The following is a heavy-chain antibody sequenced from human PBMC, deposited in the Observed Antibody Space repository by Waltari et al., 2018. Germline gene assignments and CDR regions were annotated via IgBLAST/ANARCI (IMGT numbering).Heavy chain of an antibody. V-gene: IGHV3-7*04. J-gene: IGHJ4*02. CDR3: AGAGLDW. CDR1: GFTFNNYY. Sequence: EVQLVESGGGLVQPGGSLRLFCAASGFTFNNYYMSWARQAPGKGLEWVAKINQDETDKNYLDSVKGRFTISRDNTKNSLFLQMNSLRVEDTAVYYCAGAGLDWWGQGTLVTVSS. CDR2: INQDETDK.